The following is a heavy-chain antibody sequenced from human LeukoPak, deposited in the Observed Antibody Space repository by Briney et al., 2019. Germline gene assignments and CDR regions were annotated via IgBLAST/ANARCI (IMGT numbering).Heavy chain of an antibody. CDR2: ISGDGGST. V-gene: IGHV3-43*02. D-gene: IGHD6-19*01. Sequence: GSLRLSCTASGFRFDDYAMHWVRQAPGKGLEWVSLISGDGGSTYYADSVKGRFTISRDNSKNSLYLQMNSLRTEDTALYYCAKDRGSGWYSAFDIWGQGTMVTVSS. CDR3: AKDRGSGWYSAFDI. J-gene: IGHJ3*02. CDR1: GFRFDDYA.